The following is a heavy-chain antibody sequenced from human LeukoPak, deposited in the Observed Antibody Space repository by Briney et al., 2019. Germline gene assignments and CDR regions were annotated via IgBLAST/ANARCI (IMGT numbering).Heavy chain of an antibody. D-gene: IGHD2-2*01. CDR2: IWYDGSNK. Sequence: GGSLRLSCAASGFTFSSYGMHWVRQAPGKGLEWVAVIWYDGSNKYYADSVKGRFTISRDNSKNTLYLQMNSLRAEDTTVYYCAKGSQYQLLHPWFDPWGQGTLVTVSS. CDR3: AKGSQYQLLHPWFDP. CDR1: GFTFSSYG. V-gene: IGHV3-33*06. J-gene: IGHJ5*02.